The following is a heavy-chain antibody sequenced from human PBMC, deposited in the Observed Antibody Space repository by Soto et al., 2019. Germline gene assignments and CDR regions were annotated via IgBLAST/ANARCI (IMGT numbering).Heavy chain of an antibody. CDR3: ARGTGPCSWYVTEDY. V-gene: IGHV4-61*01. D-gene: IGHD6-13*01. Sequence: QVQLQESGPGLVKPSETLSLTCTVSGGSVSSGSYYWSWIRQPPGKGLEWIGYIYYSGSTNYNPSLKSPVTISVDTSKNQFSLKLSSVTAADTAVYYCARGTGPCSWYVTEDYWGQGTLVTVSS. CDR1: GGSVSSGSYY. J-gene: IGHJ4*02. CDR2: IYYSGST.